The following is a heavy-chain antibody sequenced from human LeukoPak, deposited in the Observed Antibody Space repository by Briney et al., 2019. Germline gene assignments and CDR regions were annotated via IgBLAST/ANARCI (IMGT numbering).Heavy chain of an antibody. D-gene: IGHD1-26*01. CDR3: AFRGGVGATAFDY. V-gene: IGHV1-69*13. CDR2: IIPIFGTA. J-gene: IGHJ4*02. CDR1: GGTFSSYA. Sequence: SVKVSCKASGGTFSSYAISWVRQAPGQGLEWMGGIIPIFGTANYAQKFQGGVTITADESTSTAYMELSSLRSEDTAVYYCAFRGGVGATAFDYWGQGTLVTVSS.